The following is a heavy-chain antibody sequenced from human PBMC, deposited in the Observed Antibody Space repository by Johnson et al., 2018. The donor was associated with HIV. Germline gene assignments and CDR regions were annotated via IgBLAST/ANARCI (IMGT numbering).Heavy chain of an antibody. Sequence: VQLVESGGGVVQPGRSLRLPCVTSGFSISNYALHWVRQAPGKGLEWVAVISYDGSNKYYADSVKGRFTISRDNSKNTMSLQMNSLRTEDTAVYYCAKGPYGSGWHEMSHYTFDIWGRGTMVTVSS. D-gene: IGHD6-19*01. CDR3: AKGPYGSGWHEMSHYTFDI. V-gene: IGHV3-30-3*01. J-gene: IGHJ3*02. CDR1: GFSISNYA. CDR2: ISYDGSNK.